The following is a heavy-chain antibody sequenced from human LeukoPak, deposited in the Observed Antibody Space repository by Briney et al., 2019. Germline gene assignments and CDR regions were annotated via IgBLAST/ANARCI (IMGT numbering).Heavy chain of an antibody. V-gene: IGHV4-4*07. J-gene: IGHJ4*02. Sequence: PSETLSLTCTVSGVSISSYYWSWIRQPAGKGLEWIGRIYTSGSTNYNPSLKSRVTMSVDTSKNQFSLKLSSVTAADTAVYYCASTPDSSSWTYYFDYWGQGTLVTVSS. CDR2: IYTSGST. CDR1: GVSISSYY. D-gene: IGHD6-13*01. CDR3: ASTPDSSSWTYYFDY.